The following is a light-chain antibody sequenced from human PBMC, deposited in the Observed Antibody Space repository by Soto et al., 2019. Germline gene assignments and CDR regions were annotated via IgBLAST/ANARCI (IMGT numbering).Light chain of an antibody. CDR2: EVS. Sequence: QSVLTQPASVSGSPGQSITISCTGTSSDIGSNNYVSWYQQHPGKAPKVMIYEVSNRPSGVSKRFSGSKSGNTASLTISGLQAEDEADYYCSSYTVNSVTLYVFGTGTKLTVL. J-gene: IGLJ1*01. V-gene: IGLV2-14*01. CDR1: SSDIGSNNY. CDR3: SSYTVNSVTLYV.